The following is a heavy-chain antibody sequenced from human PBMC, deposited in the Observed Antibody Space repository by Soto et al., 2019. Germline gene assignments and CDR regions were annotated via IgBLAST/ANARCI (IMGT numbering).Heavy chain of an antibody. J-gene: IGHJ4*02. CDR3: AKVRTGTTSPPEY. Sequence: GALRLSCAASGFTFSSYAMSWVRQAPGKGLEWVSAISGSGGSTYYADSVKGRFTISRDNSKNTLYLQMNSLRAEDTAVYYCAKVRTGTTSPPEYWGQGTLVTVSS. CDR2: ISGSGGST. D-gene: IGHD1-7*01. CDR1: GFTFSSYA. V-gene: IGHV3-23*01.